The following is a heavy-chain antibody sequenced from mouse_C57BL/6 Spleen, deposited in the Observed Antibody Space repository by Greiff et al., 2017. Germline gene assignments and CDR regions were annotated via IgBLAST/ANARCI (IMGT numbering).Heavy chain of an antibody. V-gene: IGHV1-39*01. CDR1: GYSFTDYN. J-gene: IGHJ4*01. D-gene: IGHD2-5*01. CDR3: AREDYSNTYAMDY. CDR2: INPNYGTT. Sequence: VQLQQSGPELVKPGASVKISCTASGYSFTDYNMHWVKQSNGQSLEWIGVINPNYGTTSYNQKFKGKATLTVDQSSSTAYMQLNSLTSEDSAVYYCAREDYSNTYAMDYWGQGTSVTVSS.